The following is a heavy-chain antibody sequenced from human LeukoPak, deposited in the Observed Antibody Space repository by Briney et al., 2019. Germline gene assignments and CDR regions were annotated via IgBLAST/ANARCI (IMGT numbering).Heavy chain of an antibody. CDR1: GFTVSTNY. J-gene: IGHJ6*03. CDR2: IYTGGST. D-gene: IGHD3-3*01. CDR3: ARATFWSGYQRDXWYMXX. V-gene: IGHV3-66*02. Sequence: GGSLRLSCAASGFTVSTNYMSWVRQAPGKGLEWVSVIYTGGSTYYADSVKGRFIISRDNSKNTLYLQMNSLRPEDTAVYYCARATFWSGYQRDXWYMXXXGKGXPVT.